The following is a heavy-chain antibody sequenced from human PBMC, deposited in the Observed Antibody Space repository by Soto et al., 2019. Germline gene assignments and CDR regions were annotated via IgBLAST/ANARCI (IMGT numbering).Heavy chain of an antibody. Sequence: PGGSLRLSCAASGFTFSGSAMHWVRQASGKGLEWVGRIRSKANSYATAYAASVKGRFTISRDDSKNTAYLQMNSLKTEDTAVYYCTTVLLWFGESPGYWGQGTLVTVSS. D-gene: IGHD3-10*01. V-gene: IGHV3-73*01. CDR3: TTVLLWFGESPGY. CDR1: GFTFSGSA. CDR2: IRSKANSYAT. J-gene: IGHJ4*02.